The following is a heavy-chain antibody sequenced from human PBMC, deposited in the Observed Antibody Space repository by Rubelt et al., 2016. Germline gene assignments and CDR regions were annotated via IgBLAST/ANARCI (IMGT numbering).Heavy chain of an antibody. Sequence: ASGFTFSSYGMHWVRQAPGKGLEWVAVIWYDGSNKYYADSVKGRFTISRDNSKNTLYLQMNSLRAEDTAVYYCARASAQLPTYYYDSRGYLFDYWGQGTLVTVSS. D-gene: IGHD3-22*01. CDR2: IWYDGSNK. J-gene: IGHJ4*02. V-gene: IGHV3-33*01. CDR3: ARASAQLPTYYYDSRGYLFDY. CDR1: GFTFSSYG.